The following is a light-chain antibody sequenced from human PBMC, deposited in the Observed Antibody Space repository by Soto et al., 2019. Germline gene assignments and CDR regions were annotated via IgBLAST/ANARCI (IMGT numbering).Light chain of an antibody. CDR2: GAS. J-gene: IGKJ5*01. CDR1: QSVSSN. V-gene: IGKV3-15*01. CDR3: QQYNNWPPIT. Sequence: EIVLTHSPGTLSLSPGERATLSCRASQSVSSNLAWYQQKPGQAPRLLIYGASTRATGIPARFSGSGSGTGFTLTISSLQSEDFAVYYCQQYNNWPPITFGQGTRLEIK.